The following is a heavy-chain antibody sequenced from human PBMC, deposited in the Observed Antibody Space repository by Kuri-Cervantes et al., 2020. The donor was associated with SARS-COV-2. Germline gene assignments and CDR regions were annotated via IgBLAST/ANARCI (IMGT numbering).Heavy chain of an antibody. J-gene: IGHJ6*03. V-gene: IGHV1-2*02. D-gene: IGHD5-24*01. CDR1: GYTFTGYY. CDR2: INPNSGGT. Sequence: ASVKVSCKASGYTFTGYYMHWVRQAPGQGLEWMGWINPNSGGTNYAQKFQGRVTMTRDTSISTAYMELSRLRSDDTAVYYCALMAGYYYHYYMDVWGKGTTVTVSS. CDR3: ALMAGYYYHYYMDV.